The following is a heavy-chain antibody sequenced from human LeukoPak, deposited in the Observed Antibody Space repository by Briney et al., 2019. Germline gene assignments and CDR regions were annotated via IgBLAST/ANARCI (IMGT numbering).Heavy chain of an antibody. CDR3: AKDPNGDYFGAFDM. CDR2: ITGSGAGT. Sequence: GGSLRLSCAASESIFSNYAVTWVRQAPGGGLEWVSSITGSGAGTSYADSVRGPFTIARDNSKSMVYVQTNSLRAEDTAIYYCAKDPNGDYFGAFDMWGQGTMVTVSS. V-gene: IGHV3-23*01. CDR1: ESIFSNYA. J-gene: IGHJ3*02. D-gene: IGHD4-17*01.